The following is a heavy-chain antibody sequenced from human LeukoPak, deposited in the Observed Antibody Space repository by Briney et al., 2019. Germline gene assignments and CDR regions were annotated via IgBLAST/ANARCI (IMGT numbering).Heavy chain of an antibody. J-gene: IGHJ3*01. CDR1: GFMFPDYG. V-gene: IGHV3-74*01. CDR3: IVVVEPPDSDGFDV. D-gene: IGHD1-14*01. Sequence: GGSLRLSCAASGFMFPDYGMNWVRQVPGKGLVWVSLINADGSTTSYADSVKGRFTISRDNARNTLSLEMNSLTIEDTAVYYCIVVVEPPDSDGFDVWGQGTMITVSS. CDR2: INADGSTT.